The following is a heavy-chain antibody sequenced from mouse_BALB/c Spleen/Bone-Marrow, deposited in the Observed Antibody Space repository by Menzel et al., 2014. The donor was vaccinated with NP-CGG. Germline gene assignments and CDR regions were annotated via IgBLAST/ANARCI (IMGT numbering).Heavy chain of an antibody. J-gene: IGHJ4*01. V-gene: IGHV1S81*02. Sequence: QVQLKEPGAELVKPGTSVKLSCKTSGYTFTSYWMHWVKQRPGQGLEWIGEINPSNGRTNYNEKFKNKATLTVDKSSSTAYMQLSSLTSEDSAVYFCARTYGDSPYFYGMDYWGQGTSVTVSS. D-gene: IGHD2-13*01. CDR1: GYTFTSYW. CDR2: INPSNGRT. CDR3: ARTYGDSPYFYGMDY.